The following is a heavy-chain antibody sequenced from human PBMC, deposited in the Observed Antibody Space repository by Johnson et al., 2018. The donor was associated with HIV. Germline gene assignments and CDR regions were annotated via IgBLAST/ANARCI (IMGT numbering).Heavy chain of an antibody. D-gene: IGHD6-13*01. CDR2: ISYDGSKK. J-gene: IGHJ3*02. CDR1: GFSLNSYD. V-gene: IGHV3-30*04. CDR3: ARGVKQQLNVVDAFDI. Sequence: QVQLVESGGGVVQPGGSLRLSCAASGFSLNSYDMHWVRQAPGKGLEWGTMISYDGSKKYSADSVKGRFTYSRDNSRNRLYIQMNSLRVEDTGVYYCARGVKQQLNVVDAFDIWGQGTMVTVPS.